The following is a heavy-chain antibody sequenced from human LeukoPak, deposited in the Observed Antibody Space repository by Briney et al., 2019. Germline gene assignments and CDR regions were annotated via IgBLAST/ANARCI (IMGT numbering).Heavy chain of an antibody. D-gene: IGHD2-15*01. CDR2: ISYDGSNK. CDR1: GFTFSTYA. CDR3: ARRYCSGGSCYISY. Sequence: TGGSLRLSCAASGFTFSTYAMHWVRQAPGKGLEWVAIISYDGSNKYYADSVKGRFTISRDNSKNTLYLQMNSLRAEDTAVYYCARRYCSGGSCYISYWGQGTLVTVPS. J-gene: IGHJ4*02. V-gene: IGHV3-30-3*01.